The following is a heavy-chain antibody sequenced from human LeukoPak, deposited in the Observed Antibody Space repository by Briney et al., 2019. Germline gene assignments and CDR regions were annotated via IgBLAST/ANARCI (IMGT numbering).Heavy chain of an antibody. CDR1: GDSISSFY. J-gene: IGHJ4*02. V-gene: IGHV4-59*01. Sequence: PSKTLSLTCSVSGDSISSFYWSWIRQPPGKGLEWIGFAYYNGDTKQNPSLKGRATLSVDTSKSQFSLKLTSVTAADTAVYYCAGFKSGPAFEYWGQGTLVTVSS. CDR2: AYYNGDT. CDR3: AGFKSGPAFEY.